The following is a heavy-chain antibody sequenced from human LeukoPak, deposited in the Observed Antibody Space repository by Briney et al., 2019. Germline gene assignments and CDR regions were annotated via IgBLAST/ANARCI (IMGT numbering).Heavy chain of an antibody. D-gene: IGHD4-17*01. CDR1: GFTFSSYW. V-gene: IGHV3-7*01. CDR3: AREGVGYGPRLNAFDI. J-gene: IGHJ3*02. Sequence: GGSLRLSCAASGFTFSSYWMSWVRQAPGKGLEWVANIKQDGSEKYYVDSVKGRFTISRDNAKNSLYLQMNSLRAEDTAVYYCAREGVGYGPRLNAFDIWGQGTMVTVSS. CDR2: IKQDGSEK.